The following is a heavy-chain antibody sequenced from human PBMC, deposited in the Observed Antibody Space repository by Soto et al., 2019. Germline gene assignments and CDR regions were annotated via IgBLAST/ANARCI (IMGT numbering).Heavy chain of an antibody. Sequence: SETLSLTCTVSGGSISSGGYYWSWIRQHPGKGLEWIGYIYYSGSTYYNPSLKSRVTISVDTSKNQFSLKLSSVTAADTAVYYCASSHYDIVATTFDYWGQGTLVTVSS. CDR1: GGSISSGGYY. CDR3: ASSHYDIVATTFDY. CDR2: IYYSGST. J-gene: IGHJ4*02. D-gene: IGHD5-12*01. V-gene: IGHV4-31*03.